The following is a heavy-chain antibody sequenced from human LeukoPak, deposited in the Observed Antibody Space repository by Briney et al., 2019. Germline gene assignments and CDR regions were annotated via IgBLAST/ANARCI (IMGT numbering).Heavy chain of an antibody. Sequence: GGSLRLSCAASGFTFSSYAMGWVRQAPGKGLEWVSAISGSGGSTYYADSVKGRFTISSDNSKNTLYLQMNSLRAEDTAVHYCAKVRRDIVVVPAASFDYWGQGTLVTVSS. D-gene: IGHD2-2*01. CDR3: AKVRRDIVVVPAASFDY. CDR2: ISGSGGST. CDR1: GFTFSSYA. J-gene: IGHJ4*02. V-gene: IGHV3-23*01.